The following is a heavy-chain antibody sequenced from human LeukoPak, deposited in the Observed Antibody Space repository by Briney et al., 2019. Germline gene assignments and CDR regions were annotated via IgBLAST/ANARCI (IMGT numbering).Heavy chain of an antibody. D-gene: IGHD4-23*01. CDR2: IYYILTT. J-gene: IGHJ4*02. V-gene: IGHV4-39*01. CDR3: ARHKIWDGYGGLFDY. CDR1: GGSISSRSYD. Sequence: TPSETLSLTCTVSGGSISSRSYDWGWIRQTRGKGLEWIVTIYYILTTYYNPSLKIRVTISVDTSKNHFSLKLSSVTAADTAMYYCARHKIWDGYGGLFDYWGQGTLVTVSS.